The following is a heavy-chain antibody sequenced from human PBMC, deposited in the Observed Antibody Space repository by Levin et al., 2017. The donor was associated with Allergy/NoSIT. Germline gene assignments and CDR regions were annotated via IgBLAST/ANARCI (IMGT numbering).Heavy chain of an antibody. CDR1: GGTFSSYA. D-gene: IGHD2-2*01. CDR3: ARDQYQLPWGDWFDP. CDR2: IIPIFGTA. J-gene: IGHJ5*02. Sequence: SVKVSCKASGGTFSSYAISWVRQAPGQGLEWMGGIIPIFGTANYAQKFQGRVTITADESTSTAYMELSSLRSEDTAVYYCARDQYQLPWGDWFDPWGQGTLVTVSS. V-gene: IGHV1-69*13.